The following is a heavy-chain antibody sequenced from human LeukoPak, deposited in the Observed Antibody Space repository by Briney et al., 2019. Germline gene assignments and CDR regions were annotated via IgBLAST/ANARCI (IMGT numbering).Heavy chain of an antibody. D-gene: IGHD6-6*01. CDR1: GVSITSEIW. V-gene: IGHV4-4*02. Sequence: SETLSLTCTVSGVSITSEIWWSWVRQPPGKGLEWIGEIHHGGTTAFKPSLKSRVSMSVDTSKNHFSLRLSSVTAADTAVYYCVRLSPPSPGSLMRVWGQGILVTVSS. J-gene: IGHJ4*02. CDR3: VRLSPPSPGSLMRV. CDR2: IHHGGTT.